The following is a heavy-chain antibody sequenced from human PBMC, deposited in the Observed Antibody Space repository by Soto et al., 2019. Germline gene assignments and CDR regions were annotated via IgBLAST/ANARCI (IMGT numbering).Heavy chain of an antibody. CDR3: AKSLYYYDSSPLDH. D-gene: IGHD3-22*01. V-gene: IGHV3-43D*04. CDR2: TKSEGTDS. J-gene: IGHJ4*02. CDR1: GFAFEDYA. Sequence: GGSLRLSSAAAGFAFEDYAMHWVRQVARKVLEWVSLTKSEGTDSYYMDSVKGRFTISRDNAKSTLYLQMDRLRPEDTALYFCAKSLYYYDSSPLDHWGQGTLVTVSS.